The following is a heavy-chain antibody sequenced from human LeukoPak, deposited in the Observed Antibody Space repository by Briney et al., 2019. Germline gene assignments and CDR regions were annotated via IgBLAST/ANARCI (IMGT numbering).Heavy chain of an antibody. J-gene: IGHJ5*02. Sequence: SETLSLTCAVSGGSISSSSCYWGWIRQPPGKGLEWIGSIYYSGSTYYNPSLKSRVTISVDTSKNQFSLKLSSVTAADTAVYYCARHPRRRAFGGVIVRPAPFDPWGQGTLVTVSS. CDR1: GGSISSSSCY. CDR2: IYYSGST. D-gene: IGHD3-16*02. CDR3: ARHPRRRAFGGVIVRPAPFDP. V-gene: IGHV4-39*01.